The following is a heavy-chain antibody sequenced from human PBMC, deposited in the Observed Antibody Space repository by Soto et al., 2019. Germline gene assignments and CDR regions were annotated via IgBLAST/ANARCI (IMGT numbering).Heavy chain of an antibody. CDR2: IYYSGST. V-gene: IGHV4-39*01. Sequence: SETLSLTCTVSGGSISSSSYYWGWIRQPPGKGLEWIGSIYYSGSTYYNPSLKSRVTISVDTSKNQFSLKLSSVTAADTAVYYCARHGSYCSSTSCQSFDYWGQGTLVTVSS. CDR1: GGSISSSSYY. CDR3: ARHGSYCSSTSCQSFDY. J-gene: IGHJ4*02. D-gene: IGHD2-2*01.